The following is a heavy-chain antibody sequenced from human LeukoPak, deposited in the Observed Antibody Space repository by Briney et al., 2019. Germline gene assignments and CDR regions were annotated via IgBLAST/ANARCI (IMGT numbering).Heavy chain of an antibody. J-gene: IGHJ5*02. CDR2: IIPIFGTA. CDR1: GGTFSSYA. D-gene: IGHD6-13*01. CDR3: ARDRYSSSWTSLFDP. V-gene: IGHV1-69*05. Sequence: ASVKVSCKASGGTFSSYAISWVRQAPGQGLEWMGRIIPIFGTANYAQKFQGRVTITTDESTSTAYMELSSLRSEDTAVYYCARDRYSSSWTSLFDPWGQGTLVTVSS.